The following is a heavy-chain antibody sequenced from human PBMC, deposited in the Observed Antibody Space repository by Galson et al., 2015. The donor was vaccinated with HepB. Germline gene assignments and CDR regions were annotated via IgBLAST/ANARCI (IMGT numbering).Heavy chain of an antibody. V-gene: IGHV1-69*13. CDR3: ARVLRWRGDFDY. J-gene: IGHJ4*02. D-gene: IGHD4-23*01. CDR1: GGTFSSYA. CDR2: IIPIFGTA. Sequence: SVKVSCKASGGTFSSYAISWVRQAPGQGLEWMGGIIPIFGTANYAQKFQGRVTITADESTSTAYMELSSLRSEDTAVYYCARVLRWRGDFDYWGQGTLVTVSS.